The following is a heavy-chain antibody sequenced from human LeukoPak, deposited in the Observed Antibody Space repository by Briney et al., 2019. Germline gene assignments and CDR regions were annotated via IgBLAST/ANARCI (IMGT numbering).Heavy chain of an antibody. D-gene: IGHD2-15*01. CDR1: GYTFTDYF. CDR2: LNPYSGAT. Sequence: ASVKVSCKASGYTFTDYFIHWVRQAPGQGLEWMGWLNPYSGATNFALSFRGRVTMTRDTSVNTAYMEGNSLTSDGTSVDYCSRARPRTSPYSLGSWGQGTLVVVSS. V-gene: IGHV1-2*02. CDR3: SRARPRTSPYSLGS. J-gene: IGHJ5*02.